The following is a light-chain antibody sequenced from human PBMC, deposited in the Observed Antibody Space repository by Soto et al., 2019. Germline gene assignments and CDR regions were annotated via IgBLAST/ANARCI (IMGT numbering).Light chain of an antibody. V-gene: IGLV1-44*01. Sequence: QSVLTQPPSASGTPGPRVTISCSGSSSNIGSNTVNWYQLPGTAPKLLIYSSNQRPSGVPDRFSGSKSGTSASLAISGLQAEDEGVYYCAAWDDSLNGNWVFGGGTKLTVL. CDR1: SSNIGSNT. CDR2: SSN. CDR3: AAWDDSLNGNWV. J-gene: IGLJ3*02.